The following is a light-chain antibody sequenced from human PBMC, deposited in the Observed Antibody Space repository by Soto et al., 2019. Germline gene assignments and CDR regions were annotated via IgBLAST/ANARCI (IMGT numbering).Light chain of an antibody. Sequence: QSALTQPRSVSGSPGQSVTISCTGTSNDVGGYNFVSWYQQHPGKVPKLFIYDVSRRPSGVPDRFSGSKSGNTAFLTISGLQAEDEADYYCSSYAGSYTLEFGGGTKLTVL. CDR3: SSYAGSYTLE. CDR1: SNDVGGYNF. CDR2: DVS. V-gene: IGLV2-11*01. J-gene: IGLJ2*01.